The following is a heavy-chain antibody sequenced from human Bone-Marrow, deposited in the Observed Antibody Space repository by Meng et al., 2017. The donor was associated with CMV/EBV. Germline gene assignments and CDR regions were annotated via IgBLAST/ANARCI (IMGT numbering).Heavy chain of an antibody. CDR3: ARPLHDILTGYYKAVFAY. V-gene: IGHV3-21*01. Sequence: GESLKISCAASGFTFSSYSMNWVRQAPGKGLEWVSSISSSSSYIYYADSVRGRFTISRDNSKTTLYMQMNNLRPEDTAVYYCARPLHDILTGYYKAVFAYWGQGTLVTVSS. CDR2: ISSSSSYI. D-gene: IGHD3-9*01. J-gene: IGHJ4*02. CDR1: GFTFSSYS.